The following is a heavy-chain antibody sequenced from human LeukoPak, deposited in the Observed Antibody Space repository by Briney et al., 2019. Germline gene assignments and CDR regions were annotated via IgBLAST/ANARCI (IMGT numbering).Heavy chain of an antibody. CDR1: GVSISSSNSY. J-gene: IGHJ3*02. CDR2: IYYSGNT. CDR3: ARNMVRGYEDAFDI. V-gene: IGHV4-39*01. Sequence: PSETLSLTCTVSGVSISSSNSYWGWIRQPPGKGLEWIGSIYYSGNTYYNASLKSQVSISIDTSKNQFSLRLTSVTAADTAVYYCARNMVRGYEDAFDIWGQGTMVTVSS. D-gene: IGHD3-10*01.